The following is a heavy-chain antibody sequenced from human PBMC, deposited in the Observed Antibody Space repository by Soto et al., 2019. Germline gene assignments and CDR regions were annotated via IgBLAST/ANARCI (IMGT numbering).Heavy chain of an antibody. V-gene: IGHV4-39*01. D-gene: IGHD3-10*01. CDR1: GGSISSSSYY. CDR2: IYYSGST. J-gene: IGHJ4*02. CDR3: ARPGDTTVRGVIPSFDY. Sequence: NPSETLSLTCTVSGGSISSSSYYWGWIRQPPGKGLEWIGSIYYSGSTYYNPSLKSRVTISVDTSKNQFSLKLSSVTAADTAVYYCARPGDTTVRGVIPSFDYWGQGTLVTVSS.